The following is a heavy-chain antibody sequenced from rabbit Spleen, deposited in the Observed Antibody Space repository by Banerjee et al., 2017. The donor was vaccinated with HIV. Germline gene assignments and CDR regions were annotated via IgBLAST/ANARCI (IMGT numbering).Heavy chain of an antibody. V-gene: IGHV1S40*01. Sequence: QSLEESGGDLVKPGASLTLTCTASGFSFSSSDYMCWVRQAPGKGLEWTGYIDPVFGNTYYASWVNGRFTISSDNAQNTVDLQMNSLTVADTATYFCARHAGYAGYGYSTLDLWGQGTLVTVS. CDR1: GFSFSSSDY. J-gene: IGHJ4*01. CDR2: IDPVFGNT. D-gene: IGHD8-1*01. CDR3: ARHAGYAGYGYSTLDL.